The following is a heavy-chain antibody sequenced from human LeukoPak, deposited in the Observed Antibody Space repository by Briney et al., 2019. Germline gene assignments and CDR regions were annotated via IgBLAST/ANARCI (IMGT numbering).Heavy chain of an antibody. D-gene: IGHD3-10*01. Sequence: GGSLRLSCAASGFTVSSNYMSWVRHAPGKGLEWGSVIYSGGSTDYGDSVKGRFTISRDNSKNTLYLQMHSLRAEDTAVYYCARDRLYAPIYGSGTPHWYMDVWGKGTTVTVSS. CDR3: ARDRLYAPIYGSGTPHWYMDV. J-gene: IGHJ6*03. V-gene: IGHV3-53*01. CDR2: IYSGGST. CDR1: GFTVSSNY.